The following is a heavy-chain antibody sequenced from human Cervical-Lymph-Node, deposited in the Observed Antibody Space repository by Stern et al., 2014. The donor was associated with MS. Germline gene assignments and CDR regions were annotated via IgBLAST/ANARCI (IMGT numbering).Heavy chain of an antibody. CDR3: ARHDGWLPHY. CDR1: GGSISRSTYY. J-gene: IGHJ4*02. Sequence: VQLVESGPGLVKPSETLSLTCSVSGGSISRSTYYWGWIRQPPGKGLEWIGSIYYSGTTYYNPSLKSRVTIDPSTNQFSLRLISVTAADTAVYYCARHDGWLPHYWSQGTLVTVSS. CDR2: IYYSGTT. D-gene: IGHD5-12*01. V-gene: IGHV4-39*01.